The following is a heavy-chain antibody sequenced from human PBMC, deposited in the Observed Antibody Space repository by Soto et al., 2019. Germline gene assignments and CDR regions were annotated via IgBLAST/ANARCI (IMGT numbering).Heavy chain of an antibody. CDR1: GGSIITGGCS. CDR2: IFDTGKT. Sequence: SSQTLSLPCAVSGGSIITGGCSWILIRLPPGRALEWIGYIFDTGKTYYSASLKSRVTMSVDRAQNQFPLRLESVTAADTAIYFCACHDGYSRFFDFWGRGTLVTVSS. CDR3: ACHDGYSRFFDF. J-gene: IGHJ2*01. V-gene: IGHV4-30-2*01. D-gene: IGHD4-4*01.